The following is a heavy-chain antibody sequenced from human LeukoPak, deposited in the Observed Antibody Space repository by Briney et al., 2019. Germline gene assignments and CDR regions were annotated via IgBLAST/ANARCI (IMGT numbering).Heavy chain of an antibody. CDR1: GGSISSSSYY. V-gene: IGHV4-39*01. J-gene: IGHJ4*02. CDR3: ASQRDLYSSSWYFDY. Sequence: SETLSLTCTVPGGSISSSSYYWGWIRQPPGKGLEWIGSIYYSGSTYYNPSLKSRVTISVDTSKNQFSLKLSSVTAADTAVYYCASQRDLYSSSWYFDYWGQGTLVTVSS. D-gene: IGHD6-13*01. CDR2: IYYSGST.